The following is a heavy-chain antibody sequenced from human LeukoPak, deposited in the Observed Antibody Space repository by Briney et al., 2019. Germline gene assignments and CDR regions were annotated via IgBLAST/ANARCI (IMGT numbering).Heavy chain of an antibody. CDR3: ARARYESYYYYYMDV. Sequence: ASVKVSCKASGYTFTSYGISWVRQAPGQGLEWMGWISAYNGNTNYAQKLQGRVTMTTDTSTSTAYMELRSLRSDDTAVYYCARARYESYYYYYMDVWGKGTTVTISS. J-gene: IGHJ6*03. D-gene: IGHD5-12*01. CDR1: GYTFTSYG. CDR2: ISAYNGNT. V-gene: IGHV1-18*01.